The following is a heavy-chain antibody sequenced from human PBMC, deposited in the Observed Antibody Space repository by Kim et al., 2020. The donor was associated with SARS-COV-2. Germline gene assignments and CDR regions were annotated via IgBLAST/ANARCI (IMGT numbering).Heavy chain of an antibody. CDR2: ISSSSSYI. CDR3: ARGNSSSWYFFDY. Sequence: GGSLRLSCAASGFTFSSYSMNWVRQAPGKGLEWVSSISSSSSYIYYADSVKGRFTISRDNAKNSLYLQMNSLRAEDTAVYYCARGNSSSWYFFDYWGQGTLVTVSS. D-gene: IGHD6-13*01. V-gene: IGHV3-21*01. CDR1: GFTFSSYS. J-gene: IGHJ4*02.